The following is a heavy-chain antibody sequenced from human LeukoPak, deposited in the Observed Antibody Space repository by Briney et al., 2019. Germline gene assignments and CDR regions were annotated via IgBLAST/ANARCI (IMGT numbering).Heavy chain of an antibody. Sequence: PGGSLRLSCAASGFTFSSHSMTWVRQAPGQGLEWVSYITSDRGTRFYADSVKGGFTALSDTADKSMYQLIYNTAADDTAVYYCARLGLRRIDSSNPEFDSWGQGTLVTVTS. V-gene: IGHV3-48*01. J-gene: IGHJ5*01. CDR1: GFTFSSHS. CDR2: ITSDRGTR. D-gene: IGHD4-11*01. CDR3: ARLGLRRIDSSNPEFDS.